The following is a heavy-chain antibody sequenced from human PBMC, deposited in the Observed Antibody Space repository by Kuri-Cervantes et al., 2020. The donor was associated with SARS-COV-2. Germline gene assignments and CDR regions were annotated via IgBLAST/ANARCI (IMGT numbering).Heavy chain of an antibody. D-gene: IGHD3-10*01. CDR2: ISGSGGST. CDR1: SSSSYY. CDR3: ARGRSGLDY. J-gene: IGHJ4*02. V-gene: IGHV3-23*01. Sequence: SSSSYYWGWIRQAPGKGLEWVSAISGSGGSTYYAESVKGRFTISRDNSKNTLYLQLNSLRAEDTAGYYCARGRSGLDYWGQGTLVTVSS.